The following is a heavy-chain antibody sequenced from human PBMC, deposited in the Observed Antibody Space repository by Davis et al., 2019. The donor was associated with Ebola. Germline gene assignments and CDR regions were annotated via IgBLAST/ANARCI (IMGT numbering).Heavy chain of an antibody. CDR1: GFTFNSYS. CDR2: ISTSSSVI. D-gene: IGHD2-2*01. CDR3: ARAMYCISTDCYAGNCDY. J-gene: IGHJ4*02. Sequence: GESLKISCAASGFTFNSYSMNWVRQAPGKGLEWVSYISTSSSVIYYADSVKGRFTTSRDNAKDSLYLQMSSLRDEDSAVYYCARAMYCISTDCYAGNCDYWGQGTLVTVSS. V-gene: IGHV3-48*02.